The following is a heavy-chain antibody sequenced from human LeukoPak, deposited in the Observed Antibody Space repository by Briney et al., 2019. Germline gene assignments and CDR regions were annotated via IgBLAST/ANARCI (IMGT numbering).Heavy chain of an antibody. CDR2: IYTSGST. D-gene: IGHD2-15*01. J-gene: IGHJ6*03. CDR1: GGSISSGSYY. CDR3: TRGLVVVAQLGYYFYYMDV. V-gene: IGHV4-61*02. Sequence: PSQTLSLTCTVSGGSISSGSYYWSWIRQPAGKGLEWIGRIYTSGSTNYNPSLESRVTISVDTSENQLSLKLNSVTAADTAVYYCTRGLVVVAQLGYYFYYMDVWGKGTTVTISS.